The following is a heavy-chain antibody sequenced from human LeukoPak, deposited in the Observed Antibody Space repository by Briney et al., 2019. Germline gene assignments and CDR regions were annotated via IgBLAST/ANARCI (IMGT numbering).Heavy chain of an antibody. CDR2: ISASSTYI. V-gene: IGHV3-21*01. D-gene: IGHD5-24*01. CDR1: GFMFTSYS. Sequence: GGSLRLSCAASGFMFTSYSMNWVRQAPGKGLEWVSSISASSTYIFYGDSVKGRFTLSRDNARSSLYLQMNGLRAEDTAVYYCARERLWSRDGYNPFWGQGTLVTVSS. J-gene: IGHJ4*02. CDR3: ARERLWSRDGYNPF.